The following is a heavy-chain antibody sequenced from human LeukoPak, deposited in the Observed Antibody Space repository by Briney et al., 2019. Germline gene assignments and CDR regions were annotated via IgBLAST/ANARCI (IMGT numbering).Heavy chain of an antibody. D-gene: IGHD6-19*01. CDR2: IHYSGST. J-gene: IGHJ6*02. V-gene: IGHV4-39*07. CDR3: ARETLAVAIAYYYGMDV. Sequence: SETLSLTCTVSGGSISSSSYYWGWIRQPPGKGLEWIGSIHYSGSTYYNPSLKSRVTKSVDTSKNQFSLKLSSVTAADTAVYYCARETLAVAIAYYYGMDVWGQGTTVTVSS. CDR1: GGSISSSSYY.